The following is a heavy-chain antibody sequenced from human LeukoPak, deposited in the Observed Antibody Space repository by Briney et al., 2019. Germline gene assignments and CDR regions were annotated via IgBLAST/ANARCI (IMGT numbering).Heavy chain of an antibody. CDR2: IYYSGNT. Sequence: SETLSLTCTVSGVSISSSNSYWGWIRQPPGKGLERIGSIYYSGNTYYNASLKSQVSISIVTSKNQFSLRLTSVTAADTAVYYCAREYYYGSGNYYNRIDYWGQGTLVTVSS. J-gene: IGHJ4*02. D-gene: IGHD3-10*01. CDR3: AREYYYGSGNYYNRIDY. CDR1: GVSISSSNSY. V-gene: IGHV4-39*07.